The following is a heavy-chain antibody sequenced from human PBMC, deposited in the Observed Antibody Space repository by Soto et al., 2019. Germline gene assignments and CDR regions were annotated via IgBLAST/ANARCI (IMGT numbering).Heavy chain of an antibody. CDR1: AVTFSGYY. CDR2: ITHSGFT. Sequence: PAETLSLTCAVHAVTFSGYYWSWIRQPPGKGLEWIGEITHSGFTNYTPSLMSRVTISLDMSKNPVSLKMSSVTAADTAVYYCARDATIVGVVSDSWGQGTLVTVSS. V-gene: IGHV4-34*01. J-gene: IGHJ4*02. CDR3: ARDATIVGVVSDS. D-gene: IGHD3-3*01.